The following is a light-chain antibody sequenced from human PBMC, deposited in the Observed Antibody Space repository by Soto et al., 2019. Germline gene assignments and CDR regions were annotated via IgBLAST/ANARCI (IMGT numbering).Light chain of an antibody. CDR1: SSDVGGYNY. J-gene: IGLJ2*01. V-gene: IGLV2-14*01. Sequence: QSVLTQPAFVSGSPGQSITISCAGTSSDVGGYNYVSWYQQHPGKAPKLMIYDVSNRPSGVSNRFSGSKSANTASLTISGLQAEDEADYYCSSYTGSSTYVVFGGGTKVTVL. CDR3: SSYTGSSTYVV. CDR2: DVS.